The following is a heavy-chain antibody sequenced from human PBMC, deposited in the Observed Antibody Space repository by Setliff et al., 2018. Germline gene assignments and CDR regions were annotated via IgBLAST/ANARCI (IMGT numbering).Heavy chain of an antibody. CDR1: GFTFSNAW. J-gene: IGHJ6*03. V-gene: IGHV3-15*07. CDR3: TTRYCSHGGCYREGVFVYMDV. CDR2: IKGKTDGLTT. Sequence: PGGSLRLSCAASGFTFSNAWMNWVRQAPGKGLEWVGRIKGKTDGLTTDYAAPVKGRFTISRDDSKNTLYLQMNSLKTEDTAVYYCTTRYCSHGGCYREGVFVYMDVWGEGTTVTVSS. D-gene: IGHD2-8*01.